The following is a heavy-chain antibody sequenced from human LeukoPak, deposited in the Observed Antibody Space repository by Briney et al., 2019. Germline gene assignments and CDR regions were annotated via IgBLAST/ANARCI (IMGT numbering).Heavy chain of an antibody. V-gene: IGHV4-59*03. Sequence: PSETLSLTCTVSGGSISSYYWSWIRQPPGKGLEWIGYIYYSGGTNYNPYLRSRVTISVDTSKSQFSLKLSSVTAADTAVYFCAFGELSQYYFDYWGQGTLVTVSS. CDR3: AFGELSQYYFDY. CDR1: GGSISSYY. D-gene: IGHD3-10*01. CDR2: IYYSGGT. J-gene: IGHJ4*02.